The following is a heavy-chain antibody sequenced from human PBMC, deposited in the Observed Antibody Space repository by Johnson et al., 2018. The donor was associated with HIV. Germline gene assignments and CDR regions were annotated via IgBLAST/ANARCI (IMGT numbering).Heavy chain of an antibody. CDR2: IRNKANSYAT. CDR1: GFTFSGSA. V-gene: IGHV3-73*01. D-gene: IGHD5-12*01. CDR3: RSTIDVVPTGRSYDAFDI. Sequence: MQLVESGGGLVQPGGSLKLSCAASGFTFSGSAMHWVRQASGKGLEWVGRIRNKANSYATAYAASVKGRFTISRDDSTNTAYLQMNSLTTDDTAVFYCRSTIDVVPTGRSYDAFDIWGQGTMVTVSS. J-gene: IGHJ3*02.